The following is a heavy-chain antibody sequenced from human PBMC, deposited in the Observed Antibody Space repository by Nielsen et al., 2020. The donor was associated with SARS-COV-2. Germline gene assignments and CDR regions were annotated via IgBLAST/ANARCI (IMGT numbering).Heavy chain of an antibody. Sequence: GGSLRLSCVASGFVVSDTNMNWVRQAPGKGLECVSIIYSGGTTYYVDFVKGRFTISRDNSKNTMYLQMNSLRAEDTAVYYCARDPRYRSGVWGQGTTVTVSS. CDR1: GFVVSDTN. V-gene: IGHV3-53*01. J-gene: IGHJ6*02. CDR3: ARDPRYRSGV. CDR2: IYSGGTT. D-gene: IGHD6-25*01.